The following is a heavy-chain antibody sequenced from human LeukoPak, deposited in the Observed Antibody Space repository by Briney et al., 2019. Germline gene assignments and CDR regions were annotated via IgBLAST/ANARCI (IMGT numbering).Heavy chain of an antibody. CDR1: GGSISLYY. CDR3: ARVSATVTDY. D-gene: IGHD4-11*01. J-gene: IGHJ4*02. CDR2: INHSGST. V-gene: IGHV4-34*01. Sequence: SETLSLTCTVSGGSISLYYWSWIRQPPGKGLEWIGEINHSGSTNYNPSLKSRVTISVDTSKNQFSLKLSSVTAADTAVYYCARVSATVTDYWGQGTLVTVSS.